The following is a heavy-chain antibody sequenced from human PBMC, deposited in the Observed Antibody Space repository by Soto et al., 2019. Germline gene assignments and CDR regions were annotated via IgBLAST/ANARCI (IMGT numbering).Heavy chain of an antibody. Sequence: LSLTCDFSVDSISTYYWSWIRQAPGKGLEWVSTISSNSAYIYYTDALRGRFTISRDNAKNSLHLQMNSLRAEDTAVYYCTRDASRDSSARGWFDPWGPGTLVTVSS. D-gene: IGHD6-13*01. CDR2: ISSNSAYI. J-gene: IGHJ5*02. V-gene: IGHV3-21*01. CDR3: TRDASRDSSARGWFDP. CDR1: VDSISTYY.